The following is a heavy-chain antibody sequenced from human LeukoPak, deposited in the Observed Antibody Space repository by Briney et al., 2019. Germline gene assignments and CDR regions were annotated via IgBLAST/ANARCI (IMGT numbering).Heavy chain of an antibody. Sequence: ASVKVSCKASGYTFTGYYMHWVRQAPGQGLEWMGWINPNSGGTNYAQKFQGRVTMTRDTSISTAYMELSRLRSDDTAVYYCARDQYSSGWDYYYYCGMEVWGERPTVTVPS. CDR2: INPNSGGT. D-gene: IGHD6-19*01. CDR3: ARDQYSSGWDYYYYCGMEV. CDR1: GYTFTGYY. V-gene: IGHV1-2*02. J-gene: IGHJ6*04.